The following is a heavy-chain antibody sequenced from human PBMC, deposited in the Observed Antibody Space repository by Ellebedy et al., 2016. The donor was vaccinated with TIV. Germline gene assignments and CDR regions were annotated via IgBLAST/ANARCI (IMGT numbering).Heavy chain of an antibody. Sequence: GESLKISXAASGFTFSSYAMSWVRQAPGKGLEWVSAISGSGGSTYYADSVKGRFTISRDNSKNTLYLQMNSLRAEDTAVYYCAKRLADSSGYYFTYYYYYYGMDVWGQGTTVTVSS. J-gene: IGHJ6*02. CDR3: AKRLADSSGYYFTYYYYYYGMDV. V-gene: IGHV3-23*01. D-gene: IGHD3-22*01. CDR1: GFTFSSYA. CDR2: ISGSGGST.